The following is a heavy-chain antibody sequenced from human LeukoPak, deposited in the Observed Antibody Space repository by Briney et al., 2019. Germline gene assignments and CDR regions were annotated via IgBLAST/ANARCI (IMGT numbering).Heavy chain of an antibody. CDR2: INSDGSST. J-gene: IGHJ6*02. Sequence: GGSLRLSCAASGFTFSSYWMHWVRQAPGKGLVWVSRINSDGSSTSYADSVKGRFTISRDNAKNTLYLQMNSLRAEDTAVYYCAKSVVVADLYYYYGMDVWGQGTTVTVSS. D-gene: IGHD2-15*01. CDR3: AKSVVVADLYYYYGMDV. V-gene: IGHV3-74*01. CDR1: GFTFSSYW.